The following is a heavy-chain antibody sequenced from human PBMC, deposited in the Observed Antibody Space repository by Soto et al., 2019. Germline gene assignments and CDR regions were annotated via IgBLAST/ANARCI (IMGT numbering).Heavy chain of an antibody. Sequence: GGSLRLSCAASGFTFSSYSMNWVRQAPGKGLEWVSSISSSSSYIYYADSVKGRFTISRDNAKNSLYLQMNSLRAEDTAVYYCARDLPGRIAAAGTDNFDYWGQGTLVTVSS. CDR3: ARDLPGRIAAAGTDNFDY. D-gene: IGHD6-13*01. CDR1: GFTFSSYS. V-gene: IGHV3-21*01. J-gene: IGHJ4*02. CDR2: ISSSSSYI.